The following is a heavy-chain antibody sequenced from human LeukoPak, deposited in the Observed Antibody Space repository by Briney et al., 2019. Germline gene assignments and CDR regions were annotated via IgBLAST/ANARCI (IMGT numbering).Heavy chain of an antibody. CDR1: GFPFSSYG. CDR3: AKPRFLEDFFDP. Sequence: GGSLGLSWAASGFPFSSYGMHWVRQAPGKGLEGVAVIWYDGSNKYYADSVKGRFTISRDNSKNTLYLQMNSLRAEDTAVYYCAKPRFLEDFFDPWGQGTLVTVSS. J-gene: IGHJ5*02. V-gene: IGHV3-33*06. D-gene: IGHD3-3*01. CDR2: IWYDGSNK.